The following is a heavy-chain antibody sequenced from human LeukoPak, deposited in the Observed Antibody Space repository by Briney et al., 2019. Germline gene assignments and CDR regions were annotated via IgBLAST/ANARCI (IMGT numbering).Heavy chain of an antibody. CDR2: IKQDGSEK. V-gene: IGHV3-7*03. Sequence: GGSLRLSCAASGFTFSSYGMSWVRQAPGKGLEWVAIIKQDGSEKYYVDSVKGRFTISRDNAKNSLYLQMNSLRAEDTAVYYCASLYYDILTGYDYYGMDAWGEGTTVTVSS. CDR3: ASLYYDILTGYDYYGMDA. D-gene: IGHD3-9*01. CDR1: GFTFSSYG. J-gene: IGHJ6*04.